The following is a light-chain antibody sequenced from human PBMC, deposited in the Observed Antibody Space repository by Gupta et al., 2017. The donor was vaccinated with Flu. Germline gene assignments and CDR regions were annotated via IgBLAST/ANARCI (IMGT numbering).Light chain of an antibody. Sequence: QSVLTPPPSASGTPGQRVTISCSGSSSNIGSNYVYWYQQLPGTAPKLLIYRNNQRPSGVPDRFSGSNSGTSASLAISGLRSEDEADYYCAAWDDSLSGRVFGGGTKLTVL. V-gene: IGLV1-47*01. CDR1: SSNIGSNY. J-gene: IGLJ3*02. CDR3: AAWDDSLSGRV. CDR2: RNN.